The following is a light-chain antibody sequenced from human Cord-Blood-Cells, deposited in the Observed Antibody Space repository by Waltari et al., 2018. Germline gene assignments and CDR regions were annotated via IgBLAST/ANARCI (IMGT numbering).Light chain of an antibody. V-gene: IGLV2-23*01. Sequence: QSALTQPASVSGSPGQSLTIPCTGTRSDVGRYNLLSWYQQHPGKAPKLMIYEGSKRPSGVSNRFSGSKSGNTASLTISGLQAEDEADYYCCSYAGSSTFYVFGTGTKVTVL. CDR3: CSYAGSSTFYV. CDR1: RSDVGRYNL. J-gene: IGLJ1*01. CDR2: EGS.